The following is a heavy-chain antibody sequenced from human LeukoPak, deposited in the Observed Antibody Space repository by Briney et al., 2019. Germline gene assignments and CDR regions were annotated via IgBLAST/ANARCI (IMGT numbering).Heavy chain of an antibody. CDR3: AKDIFPGAAAPDY. Sequence: SGGSLRLSCAASGLTVSSNCMSWVRQAPGKGLEWVSLISWDGGSTYYADSVKGRFTISRYNSKNSLYLQMNSLRTEDTALYYCAKDIFPGAAAPDYWGKGTLVTVSS. D-gene: IGHD6-13*01. V-gene: IGHV3-43*01. CDR2: ISWDGGST. J-gene: IGHJ4*02. CDR1: GLTVSSNC.